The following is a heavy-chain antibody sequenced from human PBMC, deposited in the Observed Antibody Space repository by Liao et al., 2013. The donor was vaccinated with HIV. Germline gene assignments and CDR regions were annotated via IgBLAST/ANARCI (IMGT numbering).Heavy chain of an antibody. CDR3: ARRTSGWFNALDI. D-gene: IGHD6-19*01. V-gene: IGHV4-4*07. CDR2: IYSSGSA. Sequence: QVQLQESGPGLVKPSETLSLTCTVSGGSISSYYWSWIRQPAGKGLEWIGRIYSSGSANYNPSLKSRVTMSVDTSKNQFSLKLSSVTAADTAFYYCARRTSGWFNALDIWGQGTMVTVSS. J-gene: IGHJ3*02. CDR1: GGSISSYY.